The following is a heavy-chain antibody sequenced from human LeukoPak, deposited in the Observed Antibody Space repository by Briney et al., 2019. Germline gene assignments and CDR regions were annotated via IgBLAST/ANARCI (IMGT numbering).Heavy chain of an antibody. Sequence: GASVKVSCKASGGTFSSYAISWVRQAPGQGLEWMGGIIPIFGTANYAQKFQGRVTITTDESTSTAYMELSSLRSEDTAVYYCEVGYCSSTSCPYYFDYWGQGTLVTVSS. CDR2: IIPIFGTA. D-gene: IGHD2-2*01. V-gene: IGHV1-69*05. J-gene: IGHJ4*02. CDR1: GGTFSSYA. CDR3: EVGYCSSTSCPYYFDY.